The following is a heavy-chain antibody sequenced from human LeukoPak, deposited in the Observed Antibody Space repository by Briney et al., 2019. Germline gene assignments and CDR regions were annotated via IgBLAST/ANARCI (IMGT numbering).Heavy chain of an antibody. J-gene: IGHJ6*02. V-gene: IGHV1-69*13. CDR2: ITPKFGTP. CDR3: ARDREASGYYYGFYYGLDV. D-gene: IGHD3-22*01. Sequence: GASVKVSCKLSGGTFSRFAISWVRQAPGQGLEWMGGITPKFGTPNYAQKFQDTVTIIADESTSTVYMEVSSLRSEDTAVYYCARDREASGYYYGFYYGLDVWGQGTTVTVSS. CDR1: GGTFSRFA.